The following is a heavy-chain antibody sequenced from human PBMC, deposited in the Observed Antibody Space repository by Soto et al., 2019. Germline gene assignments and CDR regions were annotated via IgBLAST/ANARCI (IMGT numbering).Heavy chain of an antibody. CDR2: INRRGIT. CDR1: GVGFSSHD. Sequence: QHWGSLRLSCAACGVGFSSHDMNWVRQAPGKGLEWVAYINRRGITHYADSVEVRFTISRDNAQNSLFLQILSLRDEDTAVYYCARDAAESNSYLIDSWGQGALVTVSS. CDR3: ARDAAESNSYLIDS. J-gene: IGHJ4*02. D-gene: IGHD3-16*01. V-gene: IGHV3-48*02.